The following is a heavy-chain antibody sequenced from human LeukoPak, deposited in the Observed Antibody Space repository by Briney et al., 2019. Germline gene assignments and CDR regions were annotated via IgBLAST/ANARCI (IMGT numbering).Heavy chain of an antibody. Sequence: PSETLSLTCAVYGGSFSGYYWSWIRQPPGKGLEWIGEINHSGSTNYNPSLKSRVTISVDTSKNQFSLKLYSLTAADTAVYYCARHQYYFGSRGHYPDYWGQGTLVTVSS. J-gene: IGHJ4*02. V-gene: IGHV4-34*01. CDR2: INHSGST. CDR3: ARHQYYFGSRGHYPDY. CDR1: GGSFSGYY. D-gene: IGHD3-22*01.